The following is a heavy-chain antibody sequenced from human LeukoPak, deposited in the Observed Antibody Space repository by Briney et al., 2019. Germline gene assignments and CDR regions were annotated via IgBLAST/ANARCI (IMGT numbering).Heavy chain of an antibody. V-gene: IGHV1-2*02. CDR2: INPNSGAT. J-gene: IGHJ4*02. D-gene: IGHD3-22*01. CDR3: ARDRDSSGYYFLFDY. CDR1: GYTFTGYY. Sequence: GASVKVSCKTSGYTFTGYYIHWVRQAPGQGLEWMGWINPNSGATNYAQKFQGRVSMTRDTSISTAYMELSRLRSEDTAVYYCARDRDSSGYYFLFDYWSQGTLVTVSS.